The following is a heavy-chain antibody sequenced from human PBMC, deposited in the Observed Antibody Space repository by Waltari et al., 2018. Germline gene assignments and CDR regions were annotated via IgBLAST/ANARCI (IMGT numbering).Heavy chain of an antibody. D-gene: IGHD6-19*01. J-gene: IGHJ4*02. CDR3: AGVGGVAVAGNGYFDY. CDR1: GLTFSSHA. V-gene: IGHV3-23*04. CDR2: IRGSGGST. Sequence: EVQLVESGGGLVQPGGSLRLSCAASGLTFSSHAMSWVRQAPGKGVGWVSAIRGSGGSTSDEQNCRGRVTITGDTSTSTVYMELSSRRSEATAVYYCAGVGGVAVAGNGYFDYWGQGTLVTVSS.